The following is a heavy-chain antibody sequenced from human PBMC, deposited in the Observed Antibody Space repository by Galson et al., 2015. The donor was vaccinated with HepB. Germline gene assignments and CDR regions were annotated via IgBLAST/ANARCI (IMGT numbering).Heavy chain of an antibody. CDR3: ARRGGSCYSCIDY. J-gene: IGHJ4*02. D-gene: IGHD2-15*01. CDR2: IYYSGST. V-gene: IGHV4-59*08. Sequence: ETLSLTCTVSGGSISSYYWSWIRQPPGKGLEWIGYIYYSGSTNYNPSLKSRVTISVDTSKNQFSLKLSSVTAADTAVYYCARRGGSCYSCIDYWGQGTLVTVSS. CDR1: GGSISSYY.